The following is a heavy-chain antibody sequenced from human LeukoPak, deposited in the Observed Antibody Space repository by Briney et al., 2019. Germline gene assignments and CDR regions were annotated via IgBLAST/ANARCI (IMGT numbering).Heavy chain of an antibody. Sequence: GGSLRLSCAASGFTFSSYSMNWVRQAPGKGLEWVSSISSSSSYIYYADSVKGRFTISRDNAKNSLYLQMNSLRAEDTAVYYCAPDRSGYSNPFDYWGQGTLVTVSS. J-gene: IGHJ4*02. CDR1: GFTFSSYS. D-gene: IGHD5-18*01. V-gene: IGHV3-21*01. CDR2: ISSSSSYI. CDR3: APDRSGYSNPFDY.